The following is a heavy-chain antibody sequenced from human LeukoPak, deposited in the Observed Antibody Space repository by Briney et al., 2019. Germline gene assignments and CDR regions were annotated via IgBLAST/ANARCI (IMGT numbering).Heavy chain of an antibody. CDR2: IIPIFGIA. V-gene: IGHV1-69*04. J-gene: IGHJ6*02. D-gene: IGHD1-26*01. CDR1: GGTFSSYA. Sequence: SVTVSCKASGGTFSSYAISWVRQAPGQGLEWMGRIIPIFGIANYAQKFQGRVTITADKSTSTAYMELSSLRSEDTAVYYCARDMGMGVGNGMDVWGQGTTVTVSS. CDR3: ARDMGMGVGNGMDV.